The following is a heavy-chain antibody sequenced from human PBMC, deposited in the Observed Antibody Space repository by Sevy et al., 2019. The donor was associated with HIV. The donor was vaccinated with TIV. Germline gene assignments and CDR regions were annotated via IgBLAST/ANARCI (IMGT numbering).Heavy chain of an antibody. V-gene: IGHV3-7*01. Sequence: GGSLRLSCAASGFTFSKYGMGWVRQAPGKGLEWVANIKQDAGQKYYVDSVKGRFTISRDNAKNSLYLQMNSLRAEDTAVYVCARDDGNYYFHYWGQGTLVTVSS. CDR2: IKQDAGQK. D-gene: IGHD1-7*01. CDR1: GFTFSKYG. CDR3: ARDDGNYYFHY. J-gene: IGHJ4*02.